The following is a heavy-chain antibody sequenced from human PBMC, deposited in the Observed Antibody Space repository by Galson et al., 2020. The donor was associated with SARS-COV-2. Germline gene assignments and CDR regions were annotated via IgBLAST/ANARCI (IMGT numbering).Heavy chain of an antibody. V-gene: IGHV1-18*01. CDR2: ISAYNGNT. J-gene: IGHJ4*02. Sequence: ASVKVSCKASGYTFTSYGISWVRQAPGQGLEWMGWISAYNGNTNYAQKLQGRVTMTTETSTSTAYMELRTLRSDDTAVYFCARDFSAGYSSGWGQGTLVTVSS. CDR1: GYTFTSYG. CDR3: ARDFSAGYSSG. D-gene: IGHD6-19*01.